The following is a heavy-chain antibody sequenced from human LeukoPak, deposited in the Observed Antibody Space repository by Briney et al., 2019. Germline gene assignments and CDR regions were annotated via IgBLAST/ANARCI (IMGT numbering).Heavy chain of an antibody. D-gene: IGHD1-26*01. CDR2: ISGSGGST. Sequence: GGSLRLSCAASGFTFSSYAMSWVRQAPGKGLEWVSGISGSGGSTYYADSVKGRFTISRDISKNTLYVQMNSLRAEDAAVYYCSKDKGWGYSSYDYYGMDVWGQGTTVTVSS. J-gene: IGHJ6*02. CDR1: GFTFSSYA. V-gene: IGHV3-23*01. CDR3: SKDKGWGYSSYDYYGMDV.